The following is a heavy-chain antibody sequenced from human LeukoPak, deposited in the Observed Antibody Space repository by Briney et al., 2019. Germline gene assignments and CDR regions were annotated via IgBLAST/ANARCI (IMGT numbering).Heavy chain of an antibody. V-gene: IGHV1-18*01. Sequence: ASVKVSCKASGYTFTSYAISWVRQAPGQGLEWMGWISAYNGNTNYAQKLQGRVTLTTHTSTSTAYMELRSLRSDDTAVYYCARGHSIEPYYYYYYMDVWGKGTTVTVSS. J-gene: IGHJ6*03. CDR1: GYTFTSYA. CDR3: ARGHSIEPYYYYYYMDV. D-gene: IGHD4-11*01. CDR2: ISAYNGNT.